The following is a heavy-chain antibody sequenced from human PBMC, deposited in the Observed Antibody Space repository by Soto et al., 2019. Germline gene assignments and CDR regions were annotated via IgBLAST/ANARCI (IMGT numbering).Heavy chain of an antibody. J-gene: IGHJ4*02. D-gene: IGHD3-22*01. CDR3: ARGETRHSSLSVY. CDR1: GFTFSSYW. V-gene: IGHV3-74*01. Sequence: EVQLVESGGGLVQPGGSLRLSCAASGFTFSSYWMHWVRQAPGKGLVWVSLINTDGSSTSYADSVKGRFTISRDNAENTLYLQMNSLTAEDTAVYYCARGETRHSSLSVYWGQGTLVTVAS. CDR2: INTDGSST.